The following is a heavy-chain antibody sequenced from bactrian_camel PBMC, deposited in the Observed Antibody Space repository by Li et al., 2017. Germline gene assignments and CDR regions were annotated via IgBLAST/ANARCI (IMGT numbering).Heavy chain of an antibody. CDR3: VTWGGNYEYNY. J-gene: IGHJ4*01. D-gene: IGHD5*01. CDR1: GATGVTYS. CDR2: IDNEGRTR. V-gene: IGHV3S40*01. Sequence: VQLVESGGGTVQTGESLRLSCAASGATGVTYSMSWFRQAPGKEREGVQAIDNEGRTRYGKIDSVKGRFTISRDNAKNTVYLQMNSLKSEDTALYYCVTWGGNYEYNYWGQGTQVTV.